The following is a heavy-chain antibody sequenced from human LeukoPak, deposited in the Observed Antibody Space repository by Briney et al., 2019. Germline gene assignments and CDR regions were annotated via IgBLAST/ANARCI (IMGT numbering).Heavy chain of an antibody. CDR3: AREGTPIWYYYMDV. CDR1: GGTFKNYA. J-gene: IGHJ6*03. D-gene: IGHD3-10*01. Sequence: ASVKVSCKASGGTFKNYAISWVRQAPGQGLEWMGGILPIFGTTNYAQKFQARVTITADESTSTAYMKMSSLRSDDTAVYYCAREGTPIWYYYMDVWGKGTTVTVSS. CDR2: ILPIFGTT. V-gene: IGHV1-69*13.